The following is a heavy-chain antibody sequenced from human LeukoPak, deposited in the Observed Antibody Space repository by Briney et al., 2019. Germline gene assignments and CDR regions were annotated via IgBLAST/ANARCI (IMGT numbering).Heavy chain of an antibody. CDR1: GFTFGDYA. V-gene: IGHV3-49*04. Sequence: GGSLRLSCTASGFTFGDYAMSWVRQAPGKGLEWVGFIRSKAYGGTTEYAASVKGRFTISRDDSKSIAHLQMNSLKTEDTAVYYCTSSDDFWSGYYQGNYFDYWGQGTLVTVSS. CDR3: TSSDDFWSGYYQGNYFDY. D-gene: IGHD3-3*01. J-gene: IGHJ4*02. CDR2: IRSKAYGGTT.